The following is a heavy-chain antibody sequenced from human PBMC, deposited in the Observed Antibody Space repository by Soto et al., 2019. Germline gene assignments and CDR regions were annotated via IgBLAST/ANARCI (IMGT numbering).Heavy chain of an antibody. V-gene: IGHV3-23*01. Sequence: GGSLRLSCAASGFTFSNFVMNWVRQAPGKGLEWVSSISGSGDTTYYADSVKGRFTISRDNSKNTLYLQMNSLRAEDTAVYYCARDNGGPYYYGSVQLDYWGQGTLVTVSS. D-gene: IGHD3-10*01. CDR2: ISGSGDTT. CDR3: ARDNGGPYYYGSVQLDY. J-gene: IGHJ4*02. CDR1: GFTFSNFV.